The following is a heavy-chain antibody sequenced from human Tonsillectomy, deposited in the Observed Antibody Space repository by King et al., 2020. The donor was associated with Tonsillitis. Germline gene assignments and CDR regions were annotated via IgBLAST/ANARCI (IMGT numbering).Heavy chain of an antibody. J-gene: IGHJ4*02. CDR3: ARDLSGYYGSGGEGFSAY. Sequence: QLVQSGATVKKPGSSVKVSCKASGGTFSSFAINWVRQAPGQGLEWMGGIIPVLGTAIYAQKFQDRVTITADESTTTAYMELSSLRSEDTAMFYCARDLSGYYGSGGEGFSAYWGQGTLVTVSS. V-gene: IGHV1-69*01. CDR1: GGTFSSFA. CDR2: IIPVLGTA. D-gene: IGHD2-15*01.